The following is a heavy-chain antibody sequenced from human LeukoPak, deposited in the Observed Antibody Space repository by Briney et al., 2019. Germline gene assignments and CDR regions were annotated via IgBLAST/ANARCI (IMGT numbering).Heavy chain of an antibody. CDR3: ARDVVGANNAFDI. J-gene: IGHJ3*02. CDR1: GGSLSSVHYP. V-gene: IGHV4-30-2*01. CDR2: FYRRGST. Sequence: SETLSLTCAVSGGSLSSVHYPWSWIPQPPGQGLGWIWYFYRRGSTYYNPSRKSRLTISVDRCKSQFSLKLSSVTAADTAVYYCARDVVGANNAFDIWGQKTMVTVSS. D-gene: IGHD1-26*01.